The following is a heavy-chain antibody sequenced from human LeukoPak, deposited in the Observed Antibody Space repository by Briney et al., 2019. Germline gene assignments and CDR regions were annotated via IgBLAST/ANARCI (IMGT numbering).Heavy chain of an antibody. CDR2: IYNGRDT. V-gene: IGHV4-59*12. CDR1: GGSTSIRY. D-gene: IGHD6-19*01. CDR3: AQTTGWPGFDF. J-gene: IGHJ4*02. Sequence: PSETLSLTCSASGGSTSIRYWSWIRQSPGRTLEWIGHIYNGRDTKYNPSLTSRVTISVDTSKNQFSLSLTSVTAADTAIYYCAQTTGWPGFDFWGPGALVIVSS.